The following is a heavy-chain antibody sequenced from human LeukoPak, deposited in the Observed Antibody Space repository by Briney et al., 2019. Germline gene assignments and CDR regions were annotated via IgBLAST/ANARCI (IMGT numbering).Heavy chain of an antibody. CDR3: ARDINWFDP. CDR2: IYYSGST. J-gene: IGHJ5*02. CDR1: GGYISSYY. V-gene: IGHV4-59*01. Sequence: SETLSLTCTVSGGYISSYYWSWIRQPPGKGLEWIGYIYYSGSTNYNPSLKSRVTISVDTSKNQFSLKLSSVTAADTAVYYCARDINWFDPWGQGTLVTVSS.